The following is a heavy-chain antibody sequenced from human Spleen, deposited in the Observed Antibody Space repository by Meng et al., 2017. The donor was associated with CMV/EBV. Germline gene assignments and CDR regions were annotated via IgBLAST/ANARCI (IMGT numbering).Heavy chain of an antibody. CDR2: ISAYNGNT. Sequence: ASVKVSCKASGYTFTSYGISWVRQAPGQGLEWMGWISAYNGNTIYAQKLQGRVTMTRDTSINTVYMELRRLRSDDTAVYFCAKSLYTNYYSTYYGLDVWGQGTTVTVSS. CDR1: GYTFTSYG. J-gene: IGHJ6*02. CDR3: AKSLYTNYYSTYYGLDV. D-gene: IGHD3-22*01. V-gene: IGHV1-18*01.